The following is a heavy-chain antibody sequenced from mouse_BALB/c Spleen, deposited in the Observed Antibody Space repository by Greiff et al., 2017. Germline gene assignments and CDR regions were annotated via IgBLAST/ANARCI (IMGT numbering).Heavy chain of an antibody. CDR1: GYSITSDYA. CDR3: ARGAYGRFAY. D-gene: IGHD1-1*01. V-gene: IGHV3-2*02. CDR2: ISYSGST. J-gene: IGHJ3*01. Sequence: EVKLLESGPGLVKPSQSLSLTCTVTGYSITSDYAWNWIRQFPGNKLEWMGYISYSGSTSYNPSLKSRISITRDTSKNQFFLQLNSVTTEDTATYYCARGAYGRFAYWGQGTLVTVSA.